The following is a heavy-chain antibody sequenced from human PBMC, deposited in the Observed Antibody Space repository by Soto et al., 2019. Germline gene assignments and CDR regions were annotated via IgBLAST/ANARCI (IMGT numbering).Heavy chain of an antibody. D-gene: IGHD3-9*01. CDR3: AKDRRVYDILTGHSYSYYYGMDV. V-gene: IGHV3-23*01. J-gene: IGHJ6*02. CDR2: ISGSGGST. Sequence: SLRLSCAASGFTFSSYAMSWVRQAPGKGLEWVSAISGSGGSTYYADSVKGRFTISRDNSKNTLYLQMNSLRAEDTAVYYCAKDRRVYDILTGHSYSYYYGMDVWGQGTTVTVSS. CDR1: GFTFSSYA.